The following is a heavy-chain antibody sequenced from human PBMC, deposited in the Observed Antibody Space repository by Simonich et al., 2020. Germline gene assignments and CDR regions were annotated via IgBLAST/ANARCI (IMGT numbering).Heavy chain of an antibody. D-gene: IGHD6-13*01. Sequence: QVQLVESGGGVVQPGRSLRLSCAASGFTFSSYGMPWVRQAPGKWREWGADIWNDGSNKYYADSVKGLFTISRDNSKNTLYLQMNSLRAEDTAVYYCARERAAAGEAFDYWGQGTLVTVSS. CDR1: GFTFSSYG. CDR2: IWNDGSNK. V-gene: IGHV3-33*01. CDR3: ARERAAAGEAFDY. J-gene: IGHJ4*02.